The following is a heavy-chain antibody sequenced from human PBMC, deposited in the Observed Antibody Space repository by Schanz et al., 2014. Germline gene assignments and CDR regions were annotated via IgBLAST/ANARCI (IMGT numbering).Heavy chain of an antibody. Sequence: VQLLESGGGLVRPGGSLRLSCAASGFTFRDYYMSWIRQAPGKGLEWVSDISSGSSYANYADSVKGRFTISRDNAKNSLYLQMNSLRAEDAAIYYCAKLSSSGRLAGYFDYWGQGALVSVSS. CDR3: AKLSSSGRLAGYFDY. CDR2: ISSGSSYA. D-gene: IGHD6-19*01. CDR1: GFTFRDYY. V-gene: IGHV3-11*03. J-gene: IGHJ4*02.